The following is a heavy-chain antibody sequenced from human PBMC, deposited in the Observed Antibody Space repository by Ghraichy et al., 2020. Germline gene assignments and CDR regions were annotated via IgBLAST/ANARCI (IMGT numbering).Heavy chain of an antibody. CDR1: GYSISSGYY. D-gene: IGHD6-19*01. CDR2: IYHSGST. Sequence: SQTLSLTCAVSGYSISSGYYWGWIRQPPGKGLEWIGSIYHSGSTYYNPSLKSRVTISVDTSKNQFSLKLSSVTAADPAVYYCAGMAGRGPHNGGNFDYWGQGTLVTVSS. V-gene: IGHV4-38-2*01. J-gene: IGHJ4*02. CDR3: AGMAGRGPHNGGNFDY.